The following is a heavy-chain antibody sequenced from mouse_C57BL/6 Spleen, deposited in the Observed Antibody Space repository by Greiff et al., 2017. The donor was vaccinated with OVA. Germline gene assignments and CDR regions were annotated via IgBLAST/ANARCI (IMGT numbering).Heavy chain of an antibody. V-gene: IGHV1-52*01. CDR2: IDPSDSET. CDR1: GYTFTSYW. CDR3: ARIYYDYDRGFDY. Sequence: VQLQQPGAELVRPGSSVKLSCKASGYTFTSYWMHWVKQRPIQGLEWIGNIDPSDSETHYNQKFKDKATLTVDKSSSTAYMQLSSLTSEDSAVYYCARIYYDYDRGFDYWGQGTTLTVSS. D-gene: IGHD2-4*01. J-gene: IGHJ2*01.